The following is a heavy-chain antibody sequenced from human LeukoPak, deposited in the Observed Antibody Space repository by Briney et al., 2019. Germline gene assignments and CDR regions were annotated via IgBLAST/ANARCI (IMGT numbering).Heavy chain of an antibody. CDR1: GYTFTSYG. D-gene: IGHD3-10*02. V-gene: IGHV1-18*01. CDR3: ARSPITMFFGFENWFDP. J-gene: IGHJ5*02. Sequence: ASVKVSCKASGYTFTSYGISWVRQAPGQGLKWMGWISAYNGNTNYAQKLQGRVTTTTDTSTSTAYMELRSLRSDDTAVYYCARSPITMFFGFENWFDPWGQGTLVTVSS. CDR2: ISAYNGNT.